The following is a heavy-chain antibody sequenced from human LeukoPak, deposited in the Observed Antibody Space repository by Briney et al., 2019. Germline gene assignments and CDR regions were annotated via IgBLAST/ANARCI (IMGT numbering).Heavy chain of an antibody. D-gene: IGHD5-12*01. CDR1: GGTFSSYA. V-gene: IGHV1-69*04. J-gene: IGHJ4*02. CDR2: IIPILGIA. CDR3: ARGLVATLGRYYFDY. Sequence: ASVKVSCKASGGTFSSYAISWVRQAPGQGLEWMGRIIPILGIANYAQKFQGRVTITADKSTSKAYMELSSLRSEDTAVYYCARGLVATLGRYYFDYWGQGTLVTVSS.